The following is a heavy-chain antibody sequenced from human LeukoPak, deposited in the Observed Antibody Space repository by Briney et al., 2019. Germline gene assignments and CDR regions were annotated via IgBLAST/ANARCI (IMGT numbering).Heavy chain of an antibody. CDR1: GGSISSSSYY. CDR3: AGRARYSSSWFRWFDP. V-gene: IGHV4-39*07. D-gene: IGHD6-13*01. CDR2: IYYSGST. J-gene: IGHJ5*02. Sequence: SETLSLTRTVSGGSISSSSYYWGWIRQPPGKGLEWIGSIYYSGSTYYNPSLKSRVTISVDTSKNQFSLKLSSVTAADTAVYYCAGRARYSSSWFRWFDPWGQGTLVTVSS.